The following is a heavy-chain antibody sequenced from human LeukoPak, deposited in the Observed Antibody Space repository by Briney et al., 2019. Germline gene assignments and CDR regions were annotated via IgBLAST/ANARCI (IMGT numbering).Heavy chain of an antibody. CDR3: ARIYGDSVFDY. CDR1: GNTFTPYD. Sequence: ASVKVSCKASGNTFTPYDINWVRQATGQGLEWMGWMNPNSGNTGYAQKFQGRVTITADKSTSTAYMELSSLRSEDTAVYYCARIYGDSVFDYWGQGTLVTVSS. D-gene: IGHD4-17*01. V-gene: IGHV1-8*01. J-gene: IGHJ4*02. CDR2: MNPNSGNT.